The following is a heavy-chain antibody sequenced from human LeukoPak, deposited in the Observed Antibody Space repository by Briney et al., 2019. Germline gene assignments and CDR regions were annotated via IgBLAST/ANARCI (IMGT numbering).Heavy chain of an antibody. CDR1: GFSLSSYG. CDR2: LSDSGGGT. J-gene: IGHJ5*02. Sequence: PGGSLRLSCAASGFSLSSYGMTWVRQAPGKGLEWVSTLSDSGGGTYYADSAKGRFTISRDNSRNTLYLQMHSLRVEDTAVYYCATDRPYITSWYGCSTPWGQGTLVTVSS. D-gene: IGHD3-10*01. CDR3: ATDRPYITSWYGCSTP. V-gene: IGHV3-23*01.